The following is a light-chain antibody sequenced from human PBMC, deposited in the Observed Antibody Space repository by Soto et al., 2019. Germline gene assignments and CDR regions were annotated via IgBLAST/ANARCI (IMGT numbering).Light chain of an antibody. CDR2: EAS. V-gene: IGKV1-5*03. Sequence: DIQLAQSPSTLSASVGDRITITCRATQSINWLAWYQQKPGKDPKLLIFEASRLESGVPSRFSGSGSGTEFTLTISSLQPDDFGTYYCQHYDTYSPMWTFGQGTKVDVK. CDR1: QSINW. J-gene: IGKJ1*01. CDR3: QHYDTYSPMWT.